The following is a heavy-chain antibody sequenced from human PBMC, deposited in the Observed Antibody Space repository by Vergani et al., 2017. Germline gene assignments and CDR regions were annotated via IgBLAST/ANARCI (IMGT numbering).Heavy chain of an antibody. J-gene: IGHJ5*02. CDR2: ISGSGGST. CDR1: GFTFSSYA. D-gene: IGHD3-10*01. CDR3: ATPAILLWVVELNSWFDP. V-gene: IGHV3-23*01. Sequence: EVQLLESGGGLVQPGGSLRLSCAASGFTFSSYAMSCVRQAPGKGLEWVSAISGSGGSTYYADSVKGRFTISRDNSKNTLYLQMNSLRAEDTAVYYCATPAILLWVVELNSWFDPWCQGTLVTVSS.